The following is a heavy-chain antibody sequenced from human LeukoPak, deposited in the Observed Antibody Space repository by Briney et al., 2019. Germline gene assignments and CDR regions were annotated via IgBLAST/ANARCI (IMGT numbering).Heavy chain of an antibody. J-gene: IGHJ3*02. CDR1: GYTFTGYY. D-gene: IGHD6-13*01. Sequence: ASVKVSCKASGYTFTGYYLHWVRQAPGQGLEWMGRINPHSGDTSYAQKFLGRVTMTRDTSISTAYMELTRLRSDDTAVYYCAALYSSSWYRTDAFDIWGQGTMVTVSS. CDR3: AALYSSSWYRTDAFDI. CDR2: INPHSGDT. V-gene: IGHV1-2*06.